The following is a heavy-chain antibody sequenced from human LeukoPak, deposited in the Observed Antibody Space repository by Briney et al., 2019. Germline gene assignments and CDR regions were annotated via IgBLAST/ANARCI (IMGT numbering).Heavy chain of an antibody. CDR3: ARDAVDTANAV. V-gene: IGHV3-74*01. CDR1: GFTFSSYW. Sequence: GGSLRLSCAASGFTFSSYWMHWVRQAPGKGLVWVSRINSDGSITSYADSVKGRFTISRDNAKNTLYLQMNSLRAEDTAVYYCARDAVDTANAVWGQGTTVTVSS. J-gene: IGHJ6*02. D-gene: IGHD5-18*01. CDR2: INSDGSIT.